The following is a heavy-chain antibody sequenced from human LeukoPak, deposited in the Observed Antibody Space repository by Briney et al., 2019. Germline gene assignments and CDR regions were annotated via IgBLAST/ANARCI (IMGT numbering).Heavy chain of an antibody. CDR3: AKLFVVVSRYFDY. J-gene: IGHJ4*02. V-gene: IGHV3-23*01. D-gene: IGHD3-3*01. CDR1: GFTFSSYV. CDR2: ISASGDST. Sequence: GGSLRLSCAASGFTFSSYVMSWVRQAPGKGLEWVSIISASGDSTYYADSVKGRFTISRDDSKSTLYLQMNSLRAEDTAVYYCAKLFVVVSRYFDYWGQGALVTVSS.